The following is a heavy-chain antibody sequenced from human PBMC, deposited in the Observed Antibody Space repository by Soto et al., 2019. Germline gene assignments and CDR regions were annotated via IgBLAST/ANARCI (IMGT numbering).Heavy chain of an antibody. CDR1: GYTFTSYA. CDR3: ARAVGGSSSRGDY. Sequence: QVQLVQSGAEEKKPGASVKVSCKASGYTFTSYAMHWVRQAPGQRLEWMGWINAGNGNTKYSQKFQGRVTITRDTXASTAYMELSSLRSEDTAVYSCARAVGGSSSRGDYWGQGTLVTVSS. CDR2: INAGNGNT. D-gene: IGHD6-13*01. J-gene: IGHJ4*02. V-gene: IGHV1-3*05.